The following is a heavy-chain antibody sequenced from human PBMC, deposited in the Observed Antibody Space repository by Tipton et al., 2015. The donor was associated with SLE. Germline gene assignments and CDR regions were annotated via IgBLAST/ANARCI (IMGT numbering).Heavy chain of an antibody. CDR3: TTDHISFGEFPPYYYMDV. J-gene: IGHJ6*03. CDR1: GFTFSSYG. V-gene: IGHV3-33*01. CDR2: IWYDGSNK. Sequence: SLRLSCAASGFTFSSYGMHWVRQAPGKGLEWVAVIWYDGSNKYYADSVKGRFTISRDNSKNTLYLQMNSLRAEDTAVYYCTTDHISFGEFPPYYYMDVWGKGTTVTVSS. D-gene: IGHD3-10*01.